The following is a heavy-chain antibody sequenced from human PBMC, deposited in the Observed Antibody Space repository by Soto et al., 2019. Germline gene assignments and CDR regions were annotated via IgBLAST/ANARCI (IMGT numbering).Heavy chain of an antibody. V-gene: IGHV3-21*02. CDR2: INGSSSYI. CDR3: ARDVYYYDSSAYWAY. D-gene: IGHD3-22*01. Sequence: EVQLVESGGGLVKPGGSLRLSCAASGFTFSSYSMNWVRQAPGKGLEWVSSINGSSSYIYYADSVKGRFTLSRDNAKNSLYLQMNSLRAEDTAVYYCARDVYYYDSSAYWAYWGQGTLVTVSS. CDR1: GFTFSSYS. J-gene: IGHJ4*02.